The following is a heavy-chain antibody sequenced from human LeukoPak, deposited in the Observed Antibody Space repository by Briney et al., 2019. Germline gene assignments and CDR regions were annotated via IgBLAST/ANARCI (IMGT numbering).Heavy chain of an antibody. J-gene: IGHJ5*02. CDR2: IHYSGNT. Sequence: PSETLSLTCTVSGVSINSGDYYWSWIRQPPGKGLEWIGYIHYSGNTYYNPSLKSRVTISLDTSKNQFSLKLSSVTAADTAVYYCARDLSPHGFDPWGQGTLVTVSS. CDR1: GVSINSGDYY. CDR3: ARDLSPHGFDP. V-gene: IGHV4-30-4*01.